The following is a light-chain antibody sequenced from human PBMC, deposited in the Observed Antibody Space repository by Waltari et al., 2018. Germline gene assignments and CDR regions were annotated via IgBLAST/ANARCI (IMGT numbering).Light chain of an antibody. J-gene: IGLJ1*01. CDR2: EDN. CDR1: ALPKQY. Sequence: SYELTQPPSVSVSPGQTARITCSGAALPKQYAYWYQQKSGQAPVLVIYEDNKRPTETPDRFSGSSSGTMATLTISGAQVEDEADYYCYSIDSSDDHYVFGTGTKVTVL. V-gene: IGLV3-10*01. CDR3: YSIDSSDDHYV.